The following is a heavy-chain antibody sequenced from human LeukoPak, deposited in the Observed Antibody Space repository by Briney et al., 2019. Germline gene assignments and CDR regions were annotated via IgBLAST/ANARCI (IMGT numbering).Heavy chain of an antibody. Sequence: PGGSLRLSCAASGFTFSSYAMHWVRQAPGKGLEWVAVISYDGSNKYYADSVKGRFTISRDNSKNTLYLQMNSLRAEDTVVFFKQKTAYEILTGYLDYWGQGTLVTVSS. D-gene: IGHD3-9*01. CDR2: ISYDGSNK. CDR1: GFTFSSYA. V-gene: IGHV3-30-3*01. J-gene: IGHJ4*02. CDR3: QKTAYEILTGYLDY.